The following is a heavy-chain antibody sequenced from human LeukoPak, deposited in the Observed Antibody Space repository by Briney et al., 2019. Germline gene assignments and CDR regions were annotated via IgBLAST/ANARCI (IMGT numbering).Heavy chain of an antibody. CDR2: ISYDGSNK. CDR3: ARDRSTVTTWVDY. V-gene: IGHV3-30*03. Sequence: GGSLRLSCAASGFTFSSYGMHWVRQAPGKGLEWVAVISYDGSNKYYADSVKGRFTISRDNSKNTLYLQMNSLRAEDTAVYYCARDRSTVTTWVDYWGQGTLVTVSS. CDR1: GFTFSSYG. D-gene: IGHD4-17*01. J-gene: IGHJ4*02.